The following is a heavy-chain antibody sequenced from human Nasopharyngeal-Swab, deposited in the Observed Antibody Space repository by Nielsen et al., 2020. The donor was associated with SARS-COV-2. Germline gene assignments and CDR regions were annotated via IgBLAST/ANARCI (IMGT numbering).Heavy chain of an antibody. D-gene: IGHD7-27*01. J-gene: IGHJ5*02. Sequence: GEALKISCAASGFTFSTYSMNWVRQAPGKGLEWVSSISSSSSYIYYADSVKGRFTISRDNAKNSLYLQMNSLRSEETAVFYCTRDLGRWQLFDPWGQGTLVTVSS. CDR2: ISSSSSYI. CDR3: TRDLGRWQLFDP. V-gene: IGHV3-21*01. CDR1: GFTFSTYS.